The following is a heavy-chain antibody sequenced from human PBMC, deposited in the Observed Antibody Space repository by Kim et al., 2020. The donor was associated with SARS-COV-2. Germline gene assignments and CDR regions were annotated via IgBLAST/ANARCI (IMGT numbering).Heavy chain of an antibody. J-gene: IGHJ3*02. Sequence: PSLTRRVTISVDTSKIQFSLVLSSATAADTAVYYCARSYSGPFDIWGQGTMVTVSS. V-gene: IGHV4-39*01. CDR3: ARSYSGPFDI. D-gene: IGHD3-10*01.